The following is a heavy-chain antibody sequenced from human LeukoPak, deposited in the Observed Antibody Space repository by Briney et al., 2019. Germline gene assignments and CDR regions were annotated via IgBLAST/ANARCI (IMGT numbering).Heavy chain of an antibody. CDR3: ARRRRDGYIDY. V-gene: IGHV5-51*01. D-gene: IGHD5-24*01. J-gene: IGHJ4*02. CDR2: IYPGDSNT. CDR1: GYSFTSYW. Sequence: GESLKISCQGSGYSFTSYWIGWVRQTLGKGLEWMGSIYPGDSNTKYNPSFQGQVIISADKSISTAYLQWSSLKPSDTAMYYCARRRRDGYIDYWGQGTLVTVSS.